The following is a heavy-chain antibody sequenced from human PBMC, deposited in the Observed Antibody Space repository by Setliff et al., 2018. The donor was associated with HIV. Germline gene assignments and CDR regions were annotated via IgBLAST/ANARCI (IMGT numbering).Heavy chain of an antibody. CDR3: ARGRNYDSSGYGDYYYYMDV. J-gene: IGHJ6*03. V-gene: IGHV1-8*01. D-gene: IGHD3-22*01. CDR1: GYTFTSYD. CDR2: MNPNSGNT. Sequence: GASVKVSCKASGYTFTSYDINWVRQATGQGLEWMGWMNPNSGNTGYAQKFQGRVTVTADESTSTAYMQLSSLRSDDTAVYYCARGRNYDSSGYGDYYYYMDVWGKGTTVTV.